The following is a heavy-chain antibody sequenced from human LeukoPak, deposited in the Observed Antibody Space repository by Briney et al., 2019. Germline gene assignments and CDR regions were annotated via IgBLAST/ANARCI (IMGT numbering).Heavy chain of an antibody. Sequence: SETLSLTCAVSGYSISSGYYWGWIRQPPGKGLEWIGSIYHSGSTYYNPSLKSRVTISVDTSKNQFSLKLSSVTAADMAVYYCARSPWIQLWLGAFDIWGQGTMVTVSS. V-gene: IGHV4-38-2*01. CDR1: GYSISSGYY. J-gene: IGHJ3*02. D-gene: IGHD5-18*01. CDR3: ARSPWIQLWLGAFDI. CDR2: IYHSGST.